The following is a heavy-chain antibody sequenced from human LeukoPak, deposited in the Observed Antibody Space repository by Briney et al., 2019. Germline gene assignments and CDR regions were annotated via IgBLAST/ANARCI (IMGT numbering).Heavy chain of an antibody. CDR3: ARGSGYSYGMVDY. J-gene: IGHJ4*02. V-gene: IGHV4-4*02. CDR1: AGSISSSNW. Sequence: PSETLSLTCAVSAGSISSSNWWSWVRQPPGKGLEWIGEIYHSGSTNYNPSLKSRVTISVDKSKNQFSLKLSSVTAADTAVYYCARGSGYSYGMVDYWGQGTLVTVSS. CDR2: IYHSGST. D-gene: IGHD5-18*01.